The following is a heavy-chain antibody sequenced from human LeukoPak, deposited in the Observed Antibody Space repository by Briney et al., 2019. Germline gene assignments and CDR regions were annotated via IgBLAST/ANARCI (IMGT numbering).Heavy chain of an antibody. J-gene: IGHJ3*02. Sequence: ASVKVSCKASGYTFTSYGISWVRQAPGQGLEWMGWISAYNGNTNYAQKLQGRVTMTTDTSTSTAYMELRSLRSDDTAVYYCARLRGSGYYSTVDAFDIWGQGTMVTVSS. V-gene: IGHV1-18*01. CDR2: ISAYNGNT. D-gene: IGHD3-22*01. CDR3: ARLRGSGYYSTVDAFDI. CDR1: GYTFTSYG.